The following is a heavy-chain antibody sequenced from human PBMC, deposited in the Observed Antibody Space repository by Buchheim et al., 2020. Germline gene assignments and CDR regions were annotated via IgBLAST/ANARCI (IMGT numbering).Heavy chain of an antibody. CDR1: GFTFSDYT. J-gene: IGHJ4*02. Sequence: EVQLVESGGGLVKPGGSLRLSCAASGFTFSDYTMNWVRQAPGKGLEWVSSISSSGNFMYYADSVKGRFTISRDNAKNSLSLQMNSLRAEDTAVYYCSRDGTGSYTPYYFDSWGQGTL. CDR2: ISSSGNFM. D-gene: IGHD1-26*01. V-gene: IGHV3-21*01. CDR3: SRDGTGSYTPYYFDS.